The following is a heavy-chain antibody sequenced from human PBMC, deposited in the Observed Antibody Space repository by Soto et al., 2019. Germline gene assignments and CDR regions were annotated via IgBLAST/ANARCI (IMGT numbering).Heavy chain of an antibody. CDR3: AKDGPDTRGPMGYFQR. V-gene: IGHV3-43*01. D-gene: IGHD2-15*01. J-gene: IGHJ1*01. CDR2: IRRDGGGT. CDR1: GFTFDDYT. Sequence: GESLKISCAASGFTFDDYTMHWLRQAPWKGLEWVSVIRRDGGGTNYADSVKGRFTISRDNSKNSLYLQMNSLRMEDTALYYCAKDGPDTRGPMGYFQRWGQGTMVTLYS.